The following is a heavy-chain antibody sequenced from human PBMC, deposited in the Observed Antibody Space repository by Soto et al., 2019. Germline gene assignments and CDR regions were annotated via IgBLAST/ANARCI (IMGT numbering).Heavy chain of an antibody. D-gene: IGHD6-25*01. CDR3: ARAISGYVT. Sequence: QVQLVQSGAEVKKPGASVKVSCKASGITYTTYAIHWVRQAPGQGLEWMGWINTGNGNTRYSQRFQGRVTLTTDTTANSAYMDLSSLTSEDTADYACARAISGYVTWGQGTLITVSS. CDR1: GITYTTYA. CDR2: INTGNGNT. V-gene: IGHV1-3*04. J-gene: IGHJ5*02.